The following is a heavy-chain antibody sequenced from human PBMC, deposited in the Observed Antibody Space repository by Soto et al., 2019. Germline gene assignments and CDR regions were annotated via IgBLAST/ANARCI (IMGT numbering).Heavy chain of an antibody. J-gene: IGHJ4*02. D-gene: IGHD6-13*01. Sequence: EVQLLESGGGLVQPWGSLRLSCAASGFTFTDYALSWVRQAPGKGLEWVATISGIGGSTYLADSVKGRLSISRDNSKNTVSLLMNSLRAEDTAVYFCARGSSGYISSWYYFDYWGRGTLVTVSS. V-gene: IGHV3-23*01. CDR1: GFTFTDYA. CDR2: ISGIGGST. CDR3: ARGSSGYISSWYYFDY.